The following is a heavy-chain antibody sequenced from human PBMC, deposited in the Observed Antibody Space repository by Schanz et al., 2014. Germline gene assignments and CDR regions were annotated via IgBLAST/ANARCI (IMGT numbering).Heavy chain of an antibody. CDR3: ARGQIATYRYSGPGAFDI. V-gene: IGHV1-18*01. D-gene: IGHD3-16*02. J-gene: IGHJ3*02. CDR1: GYIFGSHG. CDR2: INGHTAST. Sequence: QLMQSGSEVRKPGASVKVSCKASGYIFGSHGMTWVRQAPGQGPELMGWINGHTASTQYAQKSQGRVNIARDTMTTSVHLELTELRTDGSDVYDGARGQIATYRYSGPGAFDIWGQGTRVTVSS.